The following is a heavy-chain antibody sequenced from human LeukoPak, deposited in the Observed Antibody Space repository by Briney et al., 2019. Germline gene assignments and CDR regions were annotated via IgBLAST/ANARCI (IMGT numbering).Heavy chain of an antibody. Sequence: ASVKVCCKASGYTFTSYGISWVRQAPGQGLEWMGWISAYNGNTNCAQKLQGRVTMTTDTSTSTAYMELRSLRSDDTAVYYCARDRQKIFGVVITTYYFDYWGQGTLVTVSS. CDR2: ISAYNGNT. J-gene: IGHJ4*02. V-gene: IGHV1-18*01. CDR1: GYTFTSYG. D-gene: IGHD3-3*01. CDR3: ARDRQKIFGVVITTYYFDY.